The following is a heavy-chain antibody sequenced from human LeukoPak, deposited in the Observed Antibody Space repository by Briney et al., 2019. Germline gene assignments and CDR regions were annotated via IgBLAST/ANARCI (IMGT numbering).Heavy chain of an antibody. CDR1: GFTFSSYA. CDR3: AKRLGGVVGATFGYYYYGMDV. CDR2: ISGSGGST. D-gene: IGHD1-26*01. V-gene: IGHV3-23*01. J-gene: IGHJ6*02. Sequence: PGGSLRLSCAASGFTFSSYAMSWVRQAPGKGLEWVSAISGSGGSTYYADSVKGRFTISRDNSKNTLYLQMNSLRAEDTAVYYCAKRLGGVVGATFGYYYYGMDVWGQGTTVTVSS.